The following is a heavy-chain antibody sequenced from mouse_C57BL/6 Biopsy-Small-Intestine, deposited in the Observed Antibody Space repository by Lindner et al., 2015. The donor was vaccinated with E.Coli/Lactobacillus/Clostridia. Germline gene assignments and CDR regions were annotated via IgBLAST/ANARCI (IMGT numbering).Heavy chain of an antibody. V-gene: IGHV1-14*01. J-gene: IGHJ2*01. CDR3: ARDNNYLFDY. CDR1: GYTFTTYI. D-gene: IGHD2-5*01. Sequence: VQLQESGPELVKPEASVKMSCKASGYTFTTYIMHWVKQKPGQGLEWIGYINPYNDGTKYNEKFKGKAILTSDKSSSAAYMELSSLTSEDSAVYYCARDNNYLFDYWGQGTTLTVSS. CDR2: INPYNDGT.